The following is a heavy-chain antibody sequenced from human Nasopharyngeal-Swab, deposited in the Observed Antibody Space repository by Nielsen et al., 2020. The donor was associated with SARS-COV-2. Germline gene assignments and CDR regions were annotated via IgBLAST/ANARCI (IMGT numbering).Heavy chain of an antibody. V-gene: IGHV1-2*02. CDR3: ARGGIQVWERKYWFDP. Sequence: ASVKVSCKASGYTFTGYYMHWVRQAPGQGLEWMGWINPNSGGTNYAQKFQGRVTMTRDTSTSTAYMELSRLRSDDTAVYYCARGGIQVWERKYWFDPWGQGTLVTVSS. D-gene: IGHD5-18*01. J-gene: IGHJ5*02. CDR1: GYTFTGYY. CDR2: INPNSGGT.